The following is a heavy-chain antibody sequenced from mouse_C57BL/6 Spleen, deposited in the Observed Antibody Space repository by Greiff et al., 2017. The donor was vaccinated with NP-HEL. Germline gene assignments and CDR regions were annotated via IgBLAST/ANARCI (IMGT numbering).Heavy chain of an antibody. V-gene: IGHV3-8*01. D-gene: IGHD2-3*01. CDR1: GYSITSDY. CDR2: ISYSGST. Sequence: EVQGVESGPGLAKPSQTLSLTCSVTGYSITSDYWNWIRKFPGNKLEYMGYISYSGSTYYNPSLKSRISITRDTSKNQYYLQLNSVTTEDTATYYCARSHDGYYDAMDYWGQGTSVTVSS. J-gene: IGHJ4*01. CDR3: ARSHDGYYDAMDY.